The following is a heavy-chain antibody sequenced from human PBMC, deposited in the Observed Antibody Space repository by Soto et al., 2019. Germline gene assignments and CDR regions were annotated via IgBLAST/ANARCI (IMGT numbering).Heavy chain of an antibody. Sequence: GGSLRLSCAASGFTFSSYSINWVRQAPGKGLEWISYISSGSITIYYADSVKGRFTISRDNAKNSLYLQMNSLRVEDTAVYYCARARPYYYDSSGQCLDYWGPGTLVTVSS. CDR3: ARARPYYYDSSGQCLDY. J-gene: IGHJ4*02. V-gene: IGHV3-48*01. D-gene: IGHD3-22*01. CDR1: GFTFSSYS. CDR2: ISSGSITI.